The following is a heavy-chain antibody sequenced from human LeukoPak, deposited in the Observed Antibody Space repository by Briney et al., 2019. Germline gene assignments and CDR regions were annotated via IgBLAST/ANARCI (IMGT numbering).Heavy chain of an antibody. CDR3: ARDARVQKWFGELLKTKNYYFDY. D-gene: IGHD3-10*01. J-gene: IGHJ4*02. CDR1: GYTFTSYY. V-gene: IGHV1-46*01. Sequence: ASVKVSCKASGYTFTSYYMHWVRQAPGQGLEWMGIINPSGGSTSYAQKFQGRVTMTRDTSTSTVYMELSSLRSEDTAIYYCARDARVQKWFGELLKTKNYYFDYWGQGALVTVSS. CDR2: INPSGGST.